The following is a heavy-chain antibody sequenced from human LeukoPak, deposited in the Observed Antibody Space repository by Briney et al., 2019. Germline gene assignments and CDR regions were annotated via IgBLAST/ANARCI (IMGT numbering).Heavy chain of an antibody. Sequence: ASVKVSCKASGGTFSSYAFSWVRQAPGQGLQWVGGIIPILGTTNYAQQFQGRVTMTTDESTSTAFMELSSLRSEDTAIYYCATGEGSATMGFDSWGQGTLVTVSS. V-gene: IGHV1-69*05. J-gene: IGHJ5*01. CDR2: IIPILGTT. CDR3: ATGEGSATMGFDS. CDR1: GGTFSSYA. D-gene: IGHD1-26*01.